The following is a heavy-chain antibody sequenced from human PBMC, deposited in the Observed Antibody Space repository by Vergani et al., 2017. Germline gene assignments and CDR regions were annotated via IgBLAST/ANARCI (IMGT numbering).Heavy chain of an antibody. Sequence: QVQLVQSGPEVKRPGASVKVSCKTSGYTFFNYGVNWIRRAPGQGIEWLGWIRADTGDTKYSERRQDRVTLTTDSSTNTTYMERRSLKSDDTAVYYCARDGTYYFGSASFYLFDYSDNGTLVTVSS. J-gene: IGHJ4*01. CDR2: IRADTGDT. D-gene: IGHD3-10*01. CDR3: ARDGTYYFGSASFYLFDY. V-gene: IGHV1-18*04. CDR1: GYTFFNYG.